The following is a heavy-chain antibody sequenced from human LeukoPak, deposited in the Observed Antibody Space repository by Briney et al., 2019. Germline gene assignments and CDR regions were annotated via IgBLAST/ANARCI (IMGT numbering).Heavy chain of an antibody. CDR2: INHSGST. D-gene: IGHD2-2*01. V-gene: IGHV4-34*01. CDR1: GGSFSGYY. J-gene: IGHJ4*02. CDR3: ARGRNGYCSSTSCYRFDY. Sequence: SETLSLTCAVYGGSFSGYYWSWIRQPPGKGLEWIGEINHSGSTNYNPSLKSRVTISVDTSKHQFSLKLSSVTAADTAVYYCARGRNGYCSSTSCYRFDYWGQGTLVTVSS.